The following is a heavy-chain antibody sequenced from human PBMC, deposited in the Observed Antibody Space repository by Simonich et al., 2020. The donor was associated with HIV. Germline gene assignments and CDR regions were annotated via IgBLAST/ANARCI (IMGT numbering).Heavy chain of an antibody. CDR2: INPNSGGT. V-gene: IGHV1-2*02. CDR3: ARGPQQLGPVFDAFDI. J-gene: IGHJ3*02. CDR1: GYTFTGYY. D-gene: IGHD6-13*01. Sequence: QVQLVQSGAEVKKPGASVKVSCKASGYTFTGYYMHWVRQAPGQGLEWMGWINPNSGGTNYKQRLQGRVTMTRDTSISTAYMELRKLRSDDTAVYYCARGPQQLGPVFDAFDIWGQGTMVTVSS.